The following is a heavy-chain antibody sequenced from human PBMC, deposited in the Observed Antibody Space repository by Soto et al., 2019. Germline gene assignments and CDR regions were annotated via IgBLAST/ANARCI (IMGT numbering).Heavy chain of an antibody. V-gene: IGHV3-74*01. D-gene: IGHD2-2*01. CDR3: AKDNCISTSCYRLYNWFDP. CDR2: INSDGSST. J-gene: IGHJ5*02. Sequence: GGSLRLSCAASGFTFDTYWLHWVRQAPGKGLVWVSRINSDGSSTTYADYVKGRFTISRDNAKNTLYLQMNSLRAEDTAVYYCAKDNCISTSCYRLYNWFDPWGQGTLVTVSS. CDR1: GFTFDTYW.